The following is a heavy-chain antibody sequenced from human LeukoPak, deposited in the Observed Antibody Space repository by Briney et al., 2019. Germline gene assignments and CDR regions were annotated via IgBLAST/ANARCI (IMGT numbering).Heavy chain of an antibody. J-gene: IGHJ5*02. V-gene: IGHV4-39*01. CDR1: GGSISSSSYY. CDR3: ARLGLRVGAGNWFDP. D-gene: IGHD1-26*01. Sequence: SETLSLTCTVSGGSISSSSYYWGWIRQPPGKGLEWIGSIYYSGSTYYNPSLKSRVTISVDTSKNQFSLKLSSVTAADTAVYYCARLGLRVGAGNWFDPWGQGTLVTVSS. CDR2: IYYSGST.